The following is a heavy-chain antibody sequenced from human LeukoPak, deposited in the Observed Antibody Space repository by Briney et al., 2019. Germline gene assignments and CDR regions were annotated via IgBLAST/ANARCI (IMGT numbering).Heavy chain of an antibody. D-gene: IGHD4-17*01. CDR3: AKAKRYDYGDYFDY. V-gene: IGHV3-30-3*01. CDR2: ISYDGSNK. J-gene: IGHJ4*02. Sequence: GGSLRLSCAASGFTFSSYAMHWVRQAPGKGLEWVAVISYDGSNKYYADSVKGRFTISRDNAKNSLYLQMNSLRAEDTALYYCAKAKRYDYGDYFDYWGQGTLVTVSS. CDR1: GFTFSSYA.